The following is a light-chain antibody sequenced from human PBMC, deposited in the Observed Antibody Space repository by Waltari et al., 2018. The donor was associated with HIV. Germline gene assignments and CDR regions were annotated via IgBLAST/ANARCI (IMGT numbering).Light chain of an antibody. J-gene: IGLJ2*01. V-gene: IGLV2-8*01. CDR1: RSAIDSYAF. Sequence: QSALTQPPSASGPPGHSLTISSNGTRSAIDSYAFVSWYPLPPAKAPKLILYEATKRPSGVPDRFSGSKSGNTASLTVSGLQTDDEADYYCSSYASNNTFVVFGGGTKLTVL. CDR3: SSYASNNTFVV. CDR2: EAT.